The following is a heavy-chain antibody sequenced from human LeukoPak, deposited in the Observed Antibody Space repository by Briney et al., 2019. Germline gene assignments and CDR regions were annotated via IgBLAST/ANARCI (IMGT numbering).Heavy chain of an antibody. V-gene: IGHV4-39*07. CDR3: ARDYEGLYYFDY. CDR1: GDSISSSDDF. CDR2: ISYSGST. J-gene: IGHJ4*02. Sequence: SEILSLTCSVSGDSISSSDDFWGWIRQPPGKGLEWIGSISYSGSTYYNPSLKRRVTISVDTSKNQFSLKLSSVTAADTAVYYCARDYEGLYYFDYWGQGTLVTVSS. D-gene: IGHD3-16*01.